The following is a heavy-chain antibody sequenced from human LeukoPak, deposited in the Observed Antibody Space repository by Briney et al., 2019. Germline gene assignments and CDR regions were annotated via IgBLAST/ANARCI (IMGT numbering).Heavy chain of an antibody. CDR3: ARQDRVDYSNLGEY. Sequence: SVKVSCKASGGTFSSYTISWVRQAPGQGLEWMGRIIPILGIANYAQKFQGRVTMTRDTSISTAYMELSRLSFDDTAVYYCARQDRVDYSNLGEYWGQGTLVTVSS. CDR2: IIPILGIA. CDR1: GGTFSSYT. D-gene: IGHD4-11*01. V-gene: IGHV1-69*02. J-gene: IGHJ4*02.